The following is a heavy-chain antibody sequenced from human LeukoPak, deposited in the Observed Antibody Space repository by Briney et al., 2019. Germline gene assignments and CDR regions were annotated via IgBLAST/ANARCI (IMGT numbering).Heavy chain of an antibody. D-gene: IGHD3-16*01. J-gene: IGHJ4*02. V-gene: IGHV3-11*06. CDR3: ARDRYGDYVHDY. CDR2: ISSSSSYT. CDR1: GFTFSDYY. Sequence: GGSLRLSCAASGFTFSDYYMSWIRQAPGKGLEWVSYISSSSSYTNYADSVKGRFTISRDNAKNSLYLQMNSLRDEDTAVYYCARDRYGDYVHDYWGQGTLVTVSS.